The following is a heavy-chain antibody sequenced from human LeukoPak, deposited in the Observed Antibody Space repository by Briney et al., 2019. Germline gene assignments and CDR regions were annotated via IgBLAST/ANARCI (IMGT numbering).Heavy chain of an antibody. CDR3: VKDASSGTYYDY. CDR2: VSGSGGST. D-gene: IGHD1-26*01. Sequence: GGSLRLSCAASGFTFSNAWMSWVRQVQGKGLEWVSAVSGSGGSTYYADSVKGRFSISRDNSRNTLYLQMNSLRAEDMAVYYCVKDASSGTYYDYWGQGTLVTVSS. CDR1: GFTFSNAW. J-gene: IGHJ4*02. V-gene: IGHV3-23*01.